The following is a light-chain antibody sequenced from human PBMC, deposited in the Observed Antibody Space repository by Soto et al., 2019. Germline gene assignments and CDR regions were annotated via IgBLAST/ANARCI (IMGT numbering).Light chain of an antibody. CDR1: SSDVGSYNL. CDR2: EGS. Sequence: QSVLTQPASVSGSPGQSITISCPGTSSDVGSYNLVSWYQQHPGKAPKLMIYEGSKRPSGVSNRFSGSKSGNTASLTISGLQAEDEADYYCCSYAGSSTFRVFGGGTKLTVL. J-gene: IGLJ2*01. V-gene: IGLV2-23*03. CDR3: CSYAGSSTFRV.